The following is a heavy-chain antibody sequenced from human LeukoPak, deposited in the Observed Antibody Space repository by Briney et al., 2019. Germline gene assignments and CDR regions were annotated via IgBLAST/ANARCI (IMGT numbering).Heavy chain of an antibody. CDR3: ARGKMAAGEGDFDY. CDR2: INHSGST. V-gene: IGHV4-34*01. Sequence: PSETLSLTCAVYGGSFSGYYWSWIRQPPGKGLEWIGEINHSGSTNYNPSLKSRVTISVDTSKNQFSLKLSSVTAADTAVYYCARGKMAAGEGDFDYWGQGTLVTVSS. CDR1: GGSFSGYY. D-gene: IGHD5-24*01. J-gene: IGHJ4*02.